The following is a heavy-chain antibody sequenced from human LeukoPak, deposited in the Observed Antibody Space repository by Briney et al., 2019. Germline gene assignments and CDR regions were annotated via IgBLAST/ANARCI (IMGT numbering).Heavy chain of an antibody. Sequence: GGSLRLSCAASGFTFDDYAMHWVRQAPGKGLEWVSLISWDGGSTYYADSVKGRFTISRDNSKNSLYLQMNSLRAEDTALYYCAKGSSGWQIRYNWFDPWGQGTLVTVSS. D-gene: IGHD6-25*01. CDR3: AKGSSGWQIRYNWFDP. J-gene: IGHJ5*02. CDR1: GFTFDDYA. V-gene: IGHV3-43D*03. CDR2: ISWDGGST.